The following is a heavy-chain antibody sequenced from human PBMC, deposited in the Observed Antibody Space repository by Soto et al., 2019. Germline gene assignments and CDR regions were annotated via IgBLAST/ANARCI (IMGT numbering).Heavy chain of an antibody. V-gene: IGHV4-39*01. CDR3: AKLVRDDVRRSDLDH. CDR1: GDSITASYSN. Sequence: PSETLSLTCTVSGDSITASYSNWAWIRQPPGKGLEWIGTFYYSGTTSQNPPLRSRITISGDTSRNQFSLHLSSVTAANSGVYYCAKLVRDDVRRSDLDHWGQGTLVTVSS. D-gene: IGHD3-10*02. J-gene: IGHJ4*02. CDR2: FYYSGTT.